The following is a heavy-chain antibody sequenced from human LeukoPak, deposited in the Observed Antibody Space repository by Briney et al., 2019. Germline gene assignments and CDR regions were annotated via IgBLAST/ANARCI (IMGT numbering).Heavy chain of an antibody. CDR2: ISGGGETT. CDR1: GFTFNNYA. Sequence: GGSLRLSCAASGFTFNNYATNWVRHAPGKGLEWGSSISGGGETTYYADSAKGRFTISRDNSQNALYLQMNSLRAEDTAVYYCARDYADYVGYFFFDYWGQGTLVTVSS. V-gene: IGHV3-23*01. CDR3: ARDYADYVGYFFFDY. J-gene: IGHJ4*02. D-gene: IGHD4-17*01.